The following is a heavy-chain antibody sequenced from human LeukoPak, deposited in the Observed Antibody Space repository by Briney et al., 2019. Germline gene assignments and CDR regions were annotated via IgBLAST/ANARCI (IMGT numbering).Heavy chain of an antibody. CDR3: ARVGWYYDFWSDYPLYYYYGMDV. D-gene: IGHD3-3*01. J-gene: IGHJ6*02. CDR2: ISAYNGNT. Sequence: GASVKVSCKTSGYTFTSYGISWVRQAPGQGLEWMGWISAYNGNTNYARKLQGRVTMTTDTSTSTAYMELRSLRSDDTAVYYCARVGWYYDFWSDYPLYYYYGMDVWGQGTTVTVSS. V-gene: IGHV1-18*01. CDR1: GYTFTSYG.